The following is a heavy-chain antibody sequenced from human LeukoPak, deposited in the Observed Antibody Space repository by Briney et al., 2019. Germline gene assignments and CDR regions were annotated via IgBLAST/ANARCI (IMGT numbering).Heavy chain of an antibody. J-gene: IGHJ4*02. CDR3: ARGFHSVYPAHFDF. CDR1: GASIGTYY. Sequence: PSETLSLTCTVSGASIGTYYWSWIRQPPGKGLEWIAYIYYSGSTNYNPSLKSRVTISVDTSKNQFSLHLSSVTAADTAVYYCARGFHSVYPAHFDFWGQGTLVTVSS. D-gene: IGHD2-15*01. CDR2: IYYSGST. V-gene: IGHV4-59*01.